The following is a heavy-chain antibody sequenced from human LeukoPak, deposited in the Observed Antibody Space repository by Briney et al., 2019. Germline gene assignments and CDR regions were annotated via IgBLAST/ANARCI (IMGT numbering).Heavy chain of an antibody. J-gene: IGHJ6*03. CDR1: GFTFSRYS. CDR2: ISGSGSTI. D-gene: IGHD3-22*01. CDR3: AGDLLITMIVNMDV. V-gene: IGHV3-48*01. Sequence: GGSLRVSCAASGFTFSRYSMNWVRQAPGKGLEWVSFISGSGSTIYYADSVKGRFTISRDNAKNSLYLQMNSLRAEDTAVYFCAGDLLITMIVNMDVWGKGTTVTVSS.